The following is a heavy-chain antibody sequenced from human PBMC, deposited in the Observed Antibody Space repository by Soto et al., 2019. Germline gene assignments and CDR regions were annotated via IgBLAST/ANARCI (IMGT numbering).Heavy chain of an antibody. CDR2: ISGSGGST. V-gene: IGHV3-23*01. D-gene: IGHD3-3*01. CDR1: GFTFSSYA. Sequence: VGSLRLSCAASGFTFSSYAMSWVRQAPGKGLERVSAISGSGGSTYYADSVKGRFTISRDNSKNTLYLQMNSLRAEDTAVYYCAKALNVGDFWSGYYFYFDYWGQGTLVTVSS. CDR3: AKALNVGDFWSGYYFYFDY. J-gene: IGHJ4*02.